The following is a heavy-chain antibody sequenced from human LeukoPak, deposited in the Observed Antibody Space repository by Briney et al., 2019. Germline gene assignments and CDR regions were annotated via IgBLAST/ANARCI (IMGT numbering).Heavy chain of an antibody. CDR2: IGRSGGST. CDR3: AKRSDYGGNWNYLDY. CDR1: GFTFSSYG. J-gene: IGHJ4*02. D-gene: IGHD4-23*01. V-gene: IGHV3-23*01. Sequence: GGSLRLSCAASGFTFSSYGMSWVRQAPGMGLEWVSAIGRSGGSTYYADSVKGRFTISRDNSKNTLFLQLNSLRAEDAAAYYCAKRSDYGGNWNYLDYWGQGTSVTVSS.